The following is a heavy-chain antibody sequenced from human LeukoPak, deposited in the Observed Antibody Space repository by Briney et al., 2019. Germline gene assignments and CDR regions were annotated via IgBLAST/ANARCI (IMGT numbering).Heavy chain of an antibody. CDR1: GFTFSSYA. CDR3: ARSGGVITVAPFDC. Sequence: GGSLRLSCAASGFTFSSYAMSWVRQAPGKGLEWVSSISSSSSYIYYADSEKGRFTISRDNSKNTLLLQMNSLRAEDTAVYYCARSGGVITVAPFDCWGQGSLVTVS. CDR2: ISSSSSYI. V-gene: IGHV3-21*04. J-gene: IGHJ4*02. D-gene: IGHD4-23*01.